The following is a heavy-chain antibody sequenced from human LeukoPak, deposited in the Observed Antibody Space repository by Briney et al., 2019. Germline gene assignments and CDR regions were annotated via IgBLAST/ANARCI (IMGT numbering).Heavy chain of an antibody. J-gene: IGHJ4*02. CDR2: VSGSGDST. CDR3: AKEGGYAGSWYEGYFDY. V-gene: IGHV3-23*01. Sequence: GRSLRLSCAVSGFTLTTYAMSSVRQGPGNGVEWVSTVSGSGDSTDYADSVKGRFTISRDNSKNTVYLKMSSLRAEDTAVYYCAKEGGYAGSWYEGYFDYWGQGTLVIVSS. CDR1: GFTLTTYA. D-gene: IGHD6-13*01.